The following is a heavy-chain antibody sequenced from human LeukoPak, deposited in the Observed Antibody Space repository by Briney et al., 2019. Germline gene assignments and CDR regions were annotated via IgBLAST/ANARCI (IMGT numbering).Heavy chain of an antibody. CDR1: GFTFSSYG. CDR3: AKGLRWTNYSFDI. V-gene: IGHV3-23*01. Sequence: PGGSLRLSCAASGFTFSSYGMSWVRQAPGKGVEGVSVMSGSGARTYYADSVKGGLTISRDNAKNTLYLQMNSLRAEDTAVYYCAKGLRWTNYSFDIWGQGTMVTVSS. D-gene: IGHD2-21*01. J-gene: IGHJ3*02. CDR2: MSGSGART.